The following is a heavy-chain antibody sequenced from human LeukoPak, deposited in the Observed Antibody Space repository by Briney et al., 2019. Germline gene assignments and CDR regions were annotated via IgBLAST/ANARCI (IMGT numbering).Heavy chain of an antibody. D-gene: IGHD3-22*01. J-gene: IGHJ4*02. CDR3: ARDAAIHDSGAYYYLW. Sequence: SVKVSCKASGGTFSRYGISWVRQAPGQGLEWMGGITPMFGTANYAQKFQGRVTSADESTRTAYMELKSLKFEDTAVYYCARDAAIHDSGAYYYLWWGQGTLVTVSS. V-gene: IGHV1-69*01. CDR1: GGTFSRYG. CDR2: ITPMFGTA.